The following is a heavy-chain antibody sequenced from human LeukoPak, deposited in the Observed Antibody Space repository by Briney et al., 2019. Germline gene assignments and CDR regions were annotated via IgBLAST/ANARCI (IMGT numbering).Heavy chain of an antibody. CDR3: ARFGPYYDILTDDY. Sequence: ASVKVSCKASGYTFTSYGISWVRQAPGQGLEWMGWISAYNGNTNYAQKLQGRVTMTTDTSTSTAYMELRSLGSDDTAVYYCARFGPYYDILTDDYWGQGTLVTVSS. D-gene: IGHD3-9*01. V-gene: IGHV1-18*04. CDR1: GYTFTSYG. CDR2: ISAYNGNT. J-gene: IGHJ4*02.